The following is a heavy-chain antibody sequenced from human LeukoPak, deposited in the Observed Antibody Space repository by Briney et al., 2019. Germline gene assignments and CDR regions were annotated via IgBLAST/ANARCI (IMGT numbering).Heavy chain of an antibody. D-gene: IGHD6-19*01. Sequence: HPGGSLRLSCAASGFTFSSYWVSWVRQAPGKGLEWVANIKQDGSEKYYVDSVKGRFTISRDNAKNSLYLQMNSLRAEDTAVYYCAVGGGIAVAGTWYYYYGMDVWGQGTTVTVSS. J-gene: IGHJ6*02. CDR3: AVGGGIAVAGTWYYYYGMDV. V-gene: IGHV3-7*01. CDR1: GFTFSSYW. CDR2: IKQDGSEK.